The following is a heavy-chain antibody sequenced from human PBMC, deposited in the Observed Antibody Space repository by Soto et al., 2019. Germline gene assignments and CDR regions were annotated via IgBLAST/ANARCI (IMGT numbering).Heavy chain of an antibody. V-gene: IGHV3-11*06. CDR2: ISSSSSYT. D-gene: IGHD2-2*03. CDR3: ARVMDIVVVPAAFDY. J-gene: IGHJ4*02. CDR1: GFTFSDYY. Sequence: GGSLRLSCAASGFTFSDYYMSWIRQAPGKGLEWVSYISSSSSYTNYADSVKGRFTISRDNAKNSLYLQMNSLRAEDTAVYYCARVMDIVVVPAAFDYWGQGTLVTVSS.